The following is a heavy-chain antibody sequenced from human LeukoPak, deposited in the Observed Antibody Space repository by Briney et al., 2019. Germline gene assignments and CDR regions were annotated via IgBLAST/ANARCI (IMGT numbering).Heavy chain of an antibody. J-gene: IGHJ3*02. D-gene: IGHD4-17*01. V-gene: IGHV4-39*02. CDR3: ARYLNYADYTAAFDI. Sequence: SETQSLTCTVSGGSISSTSYFWAWIRQPPGKGLEWIVGIYYRGDTYYNPSLKSRVTISVDTSKNHFSLKLSSVNAPDTAVYYCARYLNYADYTAAFDIWGQGTMVAVSS. CDR2: IYYRGDT. CDR1: GGSISSTSYF.